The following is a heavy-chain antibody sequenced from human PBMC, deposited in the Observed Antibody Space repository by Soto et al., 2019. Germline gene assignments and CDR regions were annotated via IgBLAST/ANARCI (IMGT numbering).Heavy chain of an antibody. D-gene: IGHD2-21*02. CDR1: GYTFTTYA. CDR3: ARGRPVDLGGDRTDAFDP. CDR2: INPGNGNT. Sequence: QVQLVQSGAEVKKPGASVKVSCKASGYTFTTYAMHWVRQAPGQRLERMGWINPGNGNTKYSQKFQGRVTITRATPASTADMELSSLRSEDTAVYYCARGRPVDLGGDRTDAFDPWGQGTLVIVSS. J-gene: IGHJ5*02. V-gene: IGHV1-3*01.